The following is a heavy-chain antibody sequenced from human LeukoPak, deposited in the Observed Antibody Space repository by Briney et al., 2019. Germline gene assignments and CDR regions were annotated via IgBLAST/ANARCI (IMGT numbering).Heavy chain of an antibody. CDR3: ARDYLVGATTLRGWFDP. CDR1: GYSISSGYY. V-gene: IGHV4-38-2*02. J-gene: IGHJ5*02. CDR2: IYHSGST. Sequence: KPSETLSLTCTVSGYSISSGYYWGWIRQSPGKVLEWIGSIYHSGSTYYNPSLKSRVTISVDTSKNQFSLKPSSVTAADTAVYYCARDYLVGATTLRGWFDPWGQGTLVTVSS. D-gene: IGHD1-26*01.